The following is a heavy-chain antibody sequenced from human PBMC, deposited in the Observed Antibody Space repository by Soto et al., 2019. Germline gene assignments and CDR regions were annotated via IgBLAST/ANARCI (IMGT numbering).Heavy chain of an antibody. CDR3: ARGNSGDDDEFDY. V-gene: IGHV1-2*02. J-gene: IGHJ4*02. D-gene: IGHD5-12*01. CDR1: GYAFTGYY. CDR2: VNPNSGGT. Sequence: ASVKVSCKASGYAFTGYYIHWGPQAPGQRLELMGLVNPNSGGTGYAQRVPGRVTITRDTSLNSVYMDLSRLRPDDTATYFCARGNSGDDDEFDYWGQGTPVTVSS.